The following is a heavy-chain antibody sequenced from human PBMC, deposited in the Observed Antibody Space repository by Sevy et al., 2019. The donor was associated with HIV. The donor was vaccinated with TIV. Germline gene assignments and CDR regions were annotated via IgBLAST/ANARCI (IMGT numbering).Heavy chain of an antibody. CDR2: ISYDGSNK. D-gene: IGHD3-3*01. J-gene: IGHJ6*02. V-gene: IGHV3-30*18. CDR1: GFTFSSYG. CDR3: AKESTNRYYDFWSGYTNYYGMDV. Sequence: GGSLRLSCAASGFTFSSYGMHWVRQAPGKGLEWVAVISYDGSNKYYADSVKGRFTISRDNSKNTLYLQMNSLRAEDTVVYYCAKESTNRYYDFWSGYTNYYGMDVWGQGTTVTVSS.